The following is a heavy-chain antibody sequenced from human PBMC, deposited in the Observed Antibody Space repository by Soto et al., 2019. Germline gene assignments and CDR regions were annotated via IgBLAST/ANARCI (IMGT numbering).Heavy chain of an antibody. J-gene: IGHJ4*02. CDR2: ISYDGSNK. Sequence: GGSLRLSCAASGFTFSSYAMHWVRQAPGKGLEWVAVISYDGSNKYYADSVKGRFTISRDNSKNTLYLQMNSLRAEDTAVYYCARVGSMTTVYGFEYWGQGTLVTVSS. V-gene: IGHV3-30-3*01. CDR1: GFTFSSYA. D-gene: IGHD4-17*01. CDR3: ARVGSMTTVYGFEY.